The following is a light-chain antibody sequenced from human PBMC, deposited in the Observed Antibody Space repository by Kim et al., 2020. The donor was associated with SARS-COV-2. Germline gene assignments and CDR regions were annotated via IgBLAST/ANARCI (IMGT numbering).Light chain of an antibody. Sequence: DIQMTQSPSSVSASVGERVTITCRASRVISDWLAWYQQKPGKAPTLLIYGASNLQSGVPSRFSGSGSGTYYTLTISSLQPEDFATYYCQQTYSFPYTFGQGTKLEIK. V-gene: IGKV1D-12*01. CDR1: RVISDW. CDR2: GAS. CDR3: QQTYSFPYT. J-gene: IGKJ2*01.